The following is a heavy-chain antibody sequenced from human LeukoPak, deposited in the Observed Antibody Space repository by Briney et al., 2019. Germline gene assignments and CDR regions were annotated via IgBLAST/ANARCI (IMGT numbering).Heavy chain of an antibody. CDR1: GGSISSYY. D-gene: IGHD1-26*01. CDR2: IYYSGST. Sequence: SETLSLTCTVSGGSISSYYWSWIRQPPGKGLEWIGYIYYSGSTNYNPSLKSRVTISVDTSKNQFSPKLSSVTAADTAVYYCARGSGGATFDYWGQGTLVTVSS. J-gene: IGHJ4*02. CDR3: ARGSGGATFDY. V-gene: IGHV4-59*01.